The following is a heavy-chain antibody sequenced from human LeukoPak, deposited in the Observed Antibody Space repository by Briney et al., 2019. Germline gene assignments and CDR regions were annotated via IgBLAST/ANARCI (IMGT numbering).Heavy chain of an antibody. CDR3: ARAAVYSTTWGPGYFHH. V-gene: IGHV3-11*03. CDR1: GFTFSDYY. J-gene: IGHJ1*01. CDR2: ISSSSSYT. D-gene: IGHD6-13*01. Sequence: NPGGSLRLSCAASGFTFSDYYMIWIRQAPGKGLEWVSYISSSSSYTNYAYSVKGRFTISRDNAKNSLYLQMNSLRAEDTAVYYCARAAVYSTTWGPGYFHHWGQGTLVTVSS.